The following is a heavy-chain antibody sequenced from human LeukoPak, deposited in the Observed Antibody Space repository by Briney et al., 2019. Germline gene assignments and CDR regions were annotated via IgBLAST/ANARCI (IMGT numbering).Heavy chain of an antibody. V-gene: IGHV1-18*01. J-gene: IGHJ5*02. CDR1: GYTFTSYG. CDR2: ISAYNGNT. CDR3: ARDSHDMVRGVIGPSFRSGWFDP. Sequence: ASVKVSCKASGYTFTSYGISWVRQAPGQGLEWMGWISAYNGNTNYAQKLQGRVTMSTDTSTSTAYMELRSLRSDDTAVYYCARDSHDMVRGVIGPSFRSGWFDPWGQGTLVTVSS. D-gene: IGHD3-10*01.